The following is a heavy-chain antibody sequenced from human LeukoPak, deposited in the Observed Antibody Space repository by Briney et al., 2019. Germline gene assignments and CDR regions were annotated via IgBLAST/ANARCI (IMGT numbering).Heavy chain of an antibody. CDR1: GGTFSGYA. CDR2: IIPILGIA. Sequence: ASVKVSCKASGGTFSGYAISWVRQAPGQGLEWMGRIIPILGIANYAQKFQGRVTITADKSTSTAYMELSSLRSEDTAVYYCARDGGLTFGELLHYYYYGMDVWGQGTTVTVSS. J-gene: IGHJ6*02. V-gene: IGHV1-69*04. D-gene: IGHD3-10*01. CDR3: ARDGGLTFGELLHYYYYGMDV.